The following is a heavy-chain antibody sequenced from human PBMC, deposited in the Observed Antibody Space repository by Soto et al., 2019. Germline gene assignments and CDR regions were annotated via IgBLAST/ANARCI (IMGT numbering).Heavy chain of an antibody. Sequence: GGSLRLSCAASGFTFSSYAMSWVRQAPGKGLEWVSAISGSGGSTYYADSVKGRFTISRDNSKNTLYLQMNSLRAEDTAVYYCGYSSSSYYYYGMDVWGQGTTVTVSS. CDR3: GYSSSSYYYYGMDV. V-gene: IGHV3-23*01. D-gene: IGHD6-6*01. CDR1: GFTFSSYA. J-gene: IGHJ6*02. CDR2: ISGSGGST.